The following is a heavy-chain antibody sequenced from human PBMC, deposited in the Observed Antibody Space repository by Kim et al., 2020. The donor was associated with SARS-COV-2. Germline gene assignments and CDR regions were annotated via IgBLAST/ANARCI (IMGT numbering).Heavy chain of an antibody. J-gene: IGHJ6*02. CDR1: GFTFSSYS. Sequence: GGSLRLSCAASGFTFSSYSMNWVRQAPGKGLEWVSSISSSSSYIYYADSVKGRFTISRDNAKNSLYLQMNSLRAEDTAVYYCAISLTGYSYGREYYYGMDVWGQGTTVTVSS. CDR2: ISSSSSYI. V-gene: IGHV3-21*01. D-gene: IGHD5-18*01. CDR3: AISLTGYSYGREYYYGMDV.